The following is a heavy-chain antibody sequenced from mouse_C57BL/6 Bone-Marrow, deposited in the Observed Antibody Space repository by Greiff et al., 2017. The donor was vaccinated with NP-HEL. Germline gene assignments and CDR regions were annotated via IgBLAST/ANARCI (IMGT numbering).Heavy chain of an antibody. CDR1: GFTFSDFY. Sequence: EVKLVESGGGLVQSGRSLRLSCATSGFTFSDFYMEWVRQAPGKGLEWIAASRNKANDYTTEYSASVKGRFIVSRDTSQSILYLQMNALRAEDTAIYYCARDALRSFYFDYWGKGTTLTVSS. CDR3: ARDALRSFYFDY. J-gene: IGHJ2*01. V-gene: IGHV7-1*01. CDR2: SRNKANDYTT.